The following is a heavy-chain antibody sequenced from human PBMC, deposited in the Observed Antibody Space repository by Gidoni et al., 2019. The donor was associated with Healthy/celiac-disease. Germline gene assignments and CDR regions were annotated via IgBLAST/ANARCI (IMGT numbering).Heavy chain of an antibody. J-gene: IGHJ3*02. CDR1: GFTFSRYA. Sequence: EVQLLESGGGLVQPGGSLRLSCAASGFTFSRYAMRWVRQAPGKGLEWVSAISGSGGSTYYADSVKGRFTISRDNSKNTLYLQMNSLRAEDTAVYYCAKDLYSGYAQDAFDIWGQGTMVTVSS. CDR3: AKDLYSGYAQDAFDI. CDR2: ISGSGGST. D-gene: IGHD5-12*01. V-gene: IGHV3-23*01.